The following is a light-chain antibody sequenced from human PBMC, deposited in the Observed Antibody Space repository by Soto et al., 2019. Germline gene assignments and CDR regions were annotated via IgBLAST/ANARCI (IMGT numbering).Light chain of an antibody. V-gene: IGKV3-20*01. Sequence: EIVLTQSPGTLSLSPGERATLSRRASQSVSSSYLAWYQQKPGQAPRLLFYGASSRATGIPDRFSGSGSGTDFTLTISRVEPEDFAVYYCHQYGRSPRTFGQGTKVEIK. CDR3: HQYGRSPRT. CDR1: QSVSSSY. CDR2: GAS. J-gene: IGKJ1*01.